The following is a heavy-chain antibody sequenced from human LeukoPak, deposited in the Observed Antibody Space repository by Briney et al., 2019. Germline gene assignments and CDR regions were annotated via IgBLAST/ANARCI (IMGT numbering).Heavy chain of an antibody. D-gene: IGHD1-26*01. J-gene: IGHJ6*03. V-gene: IGHV4-34*01. Sequence: PSETLSLTCAVCGGSFSGYYWSWIRQPPGKGLEWIGEINHSGSTNYNPSLKSRVTISVDTSKNQFSLKLSSVTAADTAVYYCARVVGGSYGYYYYYYMDVWGKGTTVTISS. CDR2: INHSGST. CDR1: GGSFSGYY. CDR3: ARVVGGSYGYYYYYYMDV.